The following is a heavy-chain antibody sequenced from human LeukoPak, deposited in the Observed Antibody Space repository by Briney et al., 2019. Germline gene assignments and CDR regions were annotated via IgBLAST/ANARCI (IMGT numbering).Heavy chain of an antibody. CDR2: INPNSGGT. CDR1: GYTFTSYY. V-gene: IGHV1-2*02. CDR3: ARDGNSLFLVVVPSRIDY. D-gene: IGHD2-2*01. J-gene: IGHJ4*02. Sequence: GASVKVSCKASGYTFTSYYMHWVRQATGQGLEWMGWINPNSGGTNYAQKFQGRVTMTRDTSISTAYMELSRLRSDDTAVYYCARDGNSLFLVVVPSRIDYWGQGTLVTVSS.